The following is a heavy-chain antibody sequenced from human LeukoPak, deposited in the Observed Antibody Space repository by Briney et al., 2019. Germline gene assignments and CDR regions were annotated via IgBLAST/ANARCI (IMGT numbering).Heavy chain of an antibody. CDR3: ARVTEYYDFWSGYYEGYNWFDP. CDR1: GGSISSGGYY. CDR2: IYYSGST. V-gene: IGHV4-61*08. Sequence: SETLSLTCTVSGGSISSGGYYWSWIRQHPGKGLEWIGYIYYSGSTNYNPSLKSRVTISVDTSKNQFSLKLSSVTAADTAVYYCARVTEYYDFWSGYYEGYNWFDPWGQGTLVTVSS. J-gene: IGHJ5*02. D-gene: IGHD3-3*01.